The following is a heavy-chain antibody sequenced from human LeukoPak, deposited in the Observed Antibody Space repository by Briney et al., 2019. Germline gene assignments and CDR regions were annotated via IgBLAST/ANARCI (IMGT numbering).Heavy chain of an antibody. D-gene: IGHD4-11*01. CDR2: INHSGST. CDR1: DGSFSGYS. Sequence: SETLSLTCAVYDGSFSGYSWGWIRQPPGKGLEWIGEINHSGSTNYNPSLKSRVTISLDTSKNQFSLRLSSVTAADTAVYYCARDRPVTGANWFDPWGQGALVTVSS. V-gene: IGHV4-34*01. J-gene: IGHJ5*02. CDR3: ARDRPVTGANWFDP.